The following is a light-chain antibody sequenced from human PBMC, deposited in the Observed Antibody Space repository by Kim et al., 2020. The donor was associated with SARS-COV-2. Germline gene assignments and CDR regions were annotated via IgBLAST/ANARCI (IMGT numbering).Light chain of an antibody. CDR1: QSVGSK. J-gene: IGKJ2*01. Sequence: EVVMTQSPATLSVSPGERATLSCRSSQSVGSKLAWYQQRPGQAPRLLIYAASTRATGIPARFSGSGSGTEFTLTISSLQSEDFALYYCQQYNTWPPVYTFGQGTKLDI. CDR2: AAS. V-gene: IGKV3-15*01. CDR3: QQYNTWPPVYT.